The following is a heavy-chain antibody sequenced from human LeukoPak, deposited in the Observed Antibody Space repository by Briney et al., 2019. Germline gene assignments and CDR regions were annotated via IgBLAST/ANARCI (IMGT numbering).Heavy chain of an antibody. CDR3: ARADSPVVVAATPFDH. CDR1: GGSISSGGYY. D-gene: IGHD2-15*01. J-gene: IGHJ4*02. CDR2: IYYSGST. Sequence: SETLSLTCTVPGGSISSGGYYWSWIRQHPGKGLEWIGYIYYSGSTYYNPSLKSRVTISVDTSKNQFSLKLSSVTAADTAVYYCARADSPVVVAATPFDHWGQGTLVTVSS. V-gene: IGHV4-31*03.